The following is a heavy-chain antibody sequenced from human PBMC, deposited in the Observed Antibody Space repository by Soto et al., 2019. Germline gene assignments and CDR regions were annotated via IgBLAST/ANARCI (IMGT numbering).Heavy chain of an antibody. CDR3: VRGRYFPHPLGGMDV. J-gene: IGHJ6*02. Sequence: PSETLSLTCTVSGGSISSGDYYWSWIRQPPGKGLEWIGYIYYSGSTYYNPSLKSRVTISVDTSKNQFSLKLSSVTAADTAVYYSVRGRYFPHPLGGMDVWGQGTTVTVSS. CDR1: GGSISSGDYY. D-gene: IGHD3-9*01. CDR2: IYYSGST. V-gene: IGHV4-30-4*01.